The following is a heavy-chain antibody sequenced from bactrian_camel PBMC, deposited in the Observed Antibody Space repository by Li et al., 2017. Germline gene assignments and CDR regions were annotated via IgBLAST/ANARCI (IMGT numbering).Heavy chain of an antibody. D-gene: IGHD1*01. CDR1: GNTASTYC. Sequence: HVQLVESGGGSAQAGGSLKLSCTASGNTASTYCMAWFRQAPGKEREGVAGIGIDGRTAYADSVKGRFTISQDKAKSIVYLQMNSLQPEDTGVYSCAAVSCPRGVVVAATLPHRSFLFGARGPRSPSP. J-gene: IGHJ4*01. CDR3: AAVSCPRGVVVAATLPHRSFL. CDR2: IGIDGRT. V-gene: IGHV3-3*01.